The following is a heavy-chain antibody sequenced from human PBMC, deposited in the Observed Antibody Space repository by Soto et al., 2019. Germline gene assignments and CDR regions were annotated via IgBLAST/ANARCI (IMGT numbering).Heavy chain of an antibody. J-gene: IGHJ6*03. Sequence: GGSLRLSCAASGFTVSSNYMSWVRQAPGKGLEWVSVIYSGGSTYYADSVKGRFTISRDNSKNTLYLQMNSLRAEDTAVYYCARWAEYYDFWSGYYTNYYYYMDVWGKGTTVTVSS. V-gene: IGHV3-66*01. CDR3: ARWAEYYDFWSGYYTNYYYYMDV. CDR2: IYSGGST. D-gene: IGHD3-3*01. CDR1: GFTVSSNY.